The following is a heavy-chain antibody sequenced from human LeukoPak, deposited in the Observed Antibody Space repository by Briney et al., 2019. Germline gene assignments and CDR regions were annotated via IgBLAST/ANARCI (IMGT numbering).Heavy chain of an antibody. CDR2: VSGSGGST. J-gene: IGHJ4*02. CDR3: ATTYYYDSSGYAGY. CDR1: GFTFSSYA. Sequence: GGSLRLSCAASGFTFSSYAMTWVRQATGKGLQWVSTVSGSGGSTYYADSVKGRFTISRDYAKNTLYLQMNSLGAEDTAVYYCATTYYYDSSGYAGYWGQGTLVTVSS. V-gene: IGHV3-23*01. D-gene: IGHD3-22*01.